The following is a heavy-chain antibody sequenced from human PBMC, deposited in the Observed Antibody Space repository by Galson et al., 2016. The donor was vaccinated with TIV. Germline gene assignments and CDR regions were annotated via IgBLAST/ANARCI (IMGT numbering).Heavy chain of an antibody. V-gene: IGHV3-66*03. Sequence: SLRLSCAVSGFTVSTNYMSWVRQAPGKGLEWVSVIYTNTKTFYTDSVRGRFTISRDNSKNMLFLQMNSLRTEDTAVYYCARDSGASGAYYSSYWHFDLWGRGTLVTVSS. D-gene: IGHD3-10*01. CDR2: IYTNTKT. CDR3: ARDSGASGAYYSSYWHFDL. J-gene: IGHJ2*01. CDR1: GFTVSTNY.